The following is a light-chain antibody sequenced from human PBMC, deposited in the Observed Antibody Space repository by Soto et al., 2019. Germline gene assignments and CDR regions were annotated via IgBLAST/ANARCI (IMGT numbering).Light chain of an antibody. CDR2: EVS. Sequence: QSVLTQPPSASGSPGQSVTISCTGTSSDVGGYNYVSWYQQHPDKAPELMIYEVSKRPSGVPDRFSGSKSGNTASLTVSGLQADDEADYYCASHAGSHTMIFGGGTKVTVL. V-gene: IGLV2-8*01. CDR1: SSDVGGYNY. J-gene: IGLJ2*01. CDR3: ASHAGSHTMI.